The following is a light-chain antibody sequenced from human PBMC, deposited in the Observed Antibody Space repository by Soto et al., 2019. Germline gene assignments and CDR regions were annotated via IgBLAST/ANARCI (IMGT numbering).Light chain of an antibody. Sequence: IQMTQSPSSLSASIGDRVTITCRASQSITDYLNWYQQKPGKAPNLLIYVASNLQSGVPSRFSGSGSGTDFTLTISSLQREDFATYFCQQSYNTPPTFGQGTKVEIK. J-gene: IGKJ1*01. V-gene: IGKV1-39*01. CDR3: QQSYNTPPT. CDR2: VAS. CDR1: QSITDY.